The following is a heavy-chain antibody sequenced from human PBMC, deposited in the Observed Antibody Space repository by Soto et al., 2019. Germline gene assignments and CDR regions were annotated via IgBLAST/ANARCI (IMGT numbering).Heavy chain of an antibody. CDR3: ADGRDHDY. V-gene: IGHV4-4*02. CDR2: IAHDGHT. Sequence: WGTLSLTWDVSGGSSTTSVLWTWVRQFPGRGLEWIGEIAHDGHTNYNPSLSGRVTMSVDLSNSQFSLNVASVNAAEKAVYFCADGRDHDYWAQRTPVTVSA. J-gene: IGHJ4*02. D-gene: IGHD1-26*01. CDR1: GGSSTTSVL.